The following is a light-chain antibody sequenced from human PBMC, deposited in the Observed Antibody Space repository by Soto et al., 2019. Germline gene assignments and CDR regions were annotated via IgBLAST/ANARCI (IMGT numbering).Light chain of an antibody. J-gene: IGKJ1*01. CDR1: QGISSY. V-gene: IGKV1-8*01. CDR2: AAS. Sequence: AIRMTQSPSSLSASTGDRVTLTCRASQGISSYLAWYQQKPGKAPKLLIYAASTLQSGVPSRFSGSGSGTDFTLTISCLQSEDFATYYCQQYYSYPKTCGQGTKVEIK. CDR3: QQYYSYPKT.